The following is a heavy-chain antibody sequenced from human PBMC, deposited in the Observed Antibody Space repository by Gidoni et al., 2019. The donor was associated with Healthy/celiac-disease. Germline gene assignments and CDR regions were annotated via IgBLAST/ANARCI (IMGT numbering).Heavy chain of an antibody. CDR1: GGSISSGDYY. V-gene: IGHV4-30-4*01. CDR2: IYYSGST. CDR3: ARDQIVVVPAAGDGMDV. D-gene: IGHD2-2*01. Sequence: QVQLQESGPGLVKPSQTLSLTCTVSGGSISSGDYYWSWIRQPPGKGLEWIGYIYYSGSTYYNPSLKSRVTISVDTSKNQFSLKLSSVTAADTAVYYCARDQIVVVPAAGDGMDVWGQGTTVTVSS. J-gene: IGHJ6*02.